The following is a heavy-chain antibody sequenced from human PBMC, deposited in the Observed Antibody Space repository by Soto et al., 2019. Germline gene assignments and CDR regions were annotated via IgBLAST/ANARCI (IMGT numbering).Heavy chain of an antibody. CDR1: GGTFNGYG. Sequence: QVQLVQSGAVVKKPGSSVEVSCKASGGTFNGYGISWVRQAPGQGREWMGGTVPVFDTSKYAPRLQGRVTITADKSTSTAYMELSSVRSEDTAIYFCARGVSNSGAYYTGPSAYDLWGQGTLVIVSS. D-gene: IGHD3-10*01. CDR2: TVPVFDTS. V-gene: IGHV1-69*06. J-gene: IGHJ3*01. CDR3: ARGVSNSGAYYTGPSAYDL.